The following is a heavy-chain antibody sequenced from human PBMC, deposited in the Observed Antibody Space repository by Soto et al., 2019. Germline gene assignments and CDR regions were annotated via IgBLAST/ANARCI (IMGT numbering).Heavy chain of an antibody. CDR1: GFTFSSYW. V-gene: IGHV3-74*01. J-gene: IGHJ4*02. CDR3: ARDQVDIVATQTLDY. CDR2: INSDGSST. D-gene: IGHD5-12*01. Sequence: GGSLRLSCAASGFTFSSYWMHWVRQAPGKGLVWVSRINSDGSSTSYADSVKGRFTISRDNAKNTLYLQMNSLRAEDTAVYYCARDQVDIVATQTLDYWGQGTLVTVSS.